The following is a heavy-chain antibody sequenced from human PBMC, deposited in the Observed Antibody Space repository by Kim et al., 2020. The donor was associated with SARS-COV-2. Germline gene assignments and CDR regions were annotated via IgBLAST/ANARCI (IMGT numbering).Heavy chain of an antibody. J-gene: IGHJ6*02. CDR3: AREEVGVPPSYYYGMDV. Sequence: GGSLRLSCAVSGFTFSDYYMSWIRQAPGKGLEWVSYISSSGSTIYYADSVKGRFTISRDNAKNSLYLQMNSLRAEDTAVYYCAREEVGVPPSYYYGMDVWGQGTTVTVSS. D-gene: IGHD2-15*01. V-gene: IGHV3-11*01. CDR2: ISSSGSTI. CDR1: GFTFSDYY.